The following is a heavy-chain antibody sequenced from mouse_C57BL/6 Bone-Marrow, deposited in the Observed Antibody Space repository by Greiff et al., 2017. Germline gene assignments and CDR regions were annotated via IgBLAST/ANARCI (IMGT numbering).Heavy chain of an antibody. J-gene: IGHJ3*01. V-gene: IGHV5-9-1*02. CDR3: TTGPFITFAY. D-gene: IGHD1-1*01. CDR2: ISSGGDYI. CDR1: GFTFSSYA. Sequence: EVMLVESGEGLVKPGGSLKLSCAASGFTFSSYAMSWVRQTPEKRLEWVAYISSGGDYIYYADTVKGRFTLSRDNARNTLYLQMSSLKSEDTAMYYCTTGPFITFAYWGQGTRVTVSA.